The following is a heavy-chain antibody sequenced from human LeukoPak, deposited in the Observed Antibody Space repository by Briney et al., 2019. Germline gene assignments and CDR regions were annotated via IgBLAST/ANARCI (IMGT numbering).Heavy chain of an antibody. CDR3: AREVFGVVIVYFDL. D-gene: IGHD3-3*01. CDR1: GGSLSSGGYY. J-gene: IGHJ2*01. V-gene: IGHV4-31*03. Sequence: SETLSLTCTVSGGSLSSGGYYWSWIRQHPGKGLEWFGYIYYSGSTYYNPSLKSRVTISVDTSKNQFSLKLSSVTAADTAVYYCAREVFGVVIVYFDLWGRGTLVTVSS. CDR2: IYYSGST.